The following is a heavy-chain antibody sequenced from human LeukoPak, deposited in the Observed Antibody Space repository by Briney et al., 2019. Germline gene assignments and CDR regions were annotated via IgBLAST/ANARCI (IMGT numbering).Heavy chain of an antibody. V-gene: IGHV3-30*04. CDR3: ARARENWIVDY. J-gene: IGHJ4*02. Sequence: PGGSLRLSCAASGFTFSSYAMHWVRQAPGKGLEWVAVISYDGNNEYYADSVKGRFTISRDNSKNTLYLQMNSLRADDTAVYYCARARENWIVDYWGQGTLVTVSS. CDR2: ISYDGNNE. CDR1: GFTFSSYA. D-gene: IGHD1-1*01.